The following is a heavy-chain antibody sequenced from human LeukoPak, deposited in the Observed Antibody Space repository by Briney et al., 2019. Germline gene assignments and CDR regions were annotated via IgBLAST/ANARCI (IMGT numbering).Heavy chain of an antibody. CDR2: IYHSGST. Sequence: SETLSLTCTVSGYSISSGYYWGWIRQPPGKGLEWIGRIYHSGSTYYNPSLKSRVTISVDTSKNYFSLKVSSVTAADTAVYYCARALDYYDSSGYYSYYYYMDVWGKGTTVTVSS. CDR1: GYSISSGYY. D-gene: IGHD3-22*01. V-gene: IGHV4-38-2*02. CDR3: ARALDYYDSSGYYSYYYYMDV. J-gene: IGHJ6*03.